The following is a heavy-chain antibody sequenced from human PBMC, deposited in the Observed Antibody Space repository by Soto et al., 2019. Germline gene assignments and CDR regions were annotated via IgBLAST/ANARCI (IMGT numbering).Heavy chain of an antibody. CDR1: GGSISSGGYY. J-gene: IGHJ4*02. D-gene: IGHD3-10*01. CDR2: MYYSGST. CDR3: ARGVTMVRGVGLFYFDY. V-gene: IGHV4-31*03. Sequence: QVQLQESGPGLVKPSQTLSLTCTVSGGSISSGGYYWSWIRQHPGKGLEWIGYMYYSGSTYYNPSLKSRITISVDTSKNKFSLKLSSGTAADSAVYYCARGVTMVRGVGLFYFDYWGQGTLVTVSS.